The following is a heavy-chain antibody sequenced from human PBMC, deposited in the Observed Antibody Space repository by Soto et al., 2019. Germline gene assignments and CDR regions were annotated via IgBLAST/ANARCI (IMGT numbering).Heavy chain of an antibody. CDR3: ARGRSTIFGVVTSHDY. CDR2: IIPILGTA. Sequence: GASVKVSCKASGGTFSSYAISWVRQAPGQGLEWMGGIIPILGTANYAQKFQGRVTITADESTSTAYMELSSLRSEDTAVYYCARGRSTIFGVVTSHDYWGQGTLVTVSS. CDR1: GGTFSSYA. V-gene: IGHV1-69*13. D-gene: IGHD3-3*01. J-gene: IGHJ4*02.